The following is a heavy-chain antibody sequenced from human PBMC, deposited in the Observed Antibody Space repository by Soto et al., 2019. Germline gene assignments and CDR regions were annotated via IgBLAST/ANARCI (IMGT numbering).Heavy chain of an antibody. CDR3: ARERQIGSSSGWFDP. CDR2: ISRSSSYI. V-gene: IGHV3-21*01. D-gene: IGHD6-6*01. J-gene: IGHJ5*02. Sequence: PGKGLEWFSSISRSSSYIYYADSVKGRLTISRENAKNSLYLQMNSRRAEDTAVYYCARERQIGSSSGWFDPGGQGTLVTVSS.